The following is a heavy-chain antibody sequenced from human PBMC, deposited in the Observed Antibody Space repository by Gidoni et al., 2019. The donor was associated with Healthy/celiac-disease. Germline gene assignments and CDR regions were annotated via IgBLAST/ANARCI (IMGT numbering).Heavy chain of an antibody. D-gene: IGHD3-22*01. V-gene: IGHV3-7*04. CDR3: ASDYVGDYYDSSGYANFDY. CDR1: GFTFSSYW. J-gene: IGHJ4*02. CDR2: IKQDGSEK. Sequence: EVQLVEYGGGTVQPGGSLRPSGAASGFTFSSYWMRWVRQAPGKGLAWVANIKQDGSEKYYVDSVKGRFTISRDNAKNSLYLQMNSLRAEYTAVYYCASDYVGDYYDSSGYANFDYWGQGTLVTVSS.